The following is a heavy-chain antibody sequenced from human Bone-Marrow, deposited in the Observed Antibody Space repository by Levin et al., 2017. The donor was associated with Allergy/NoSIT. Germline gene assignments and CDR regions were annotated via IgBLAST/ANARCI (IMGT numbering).Heavy chain of an antibody. Sequence: PGGSLRLSCAASGFTLSDYYMSWIRQAPGKGLEWVSYISSRGTTMYLADSVKGRFTISRDNAKHSLSLQMNSLRADDTAVYYCARDMNKAHYNYGLDVWGQGTTVTVSS. CDR3: ARDMNKAHYNYGLDV. CDR1: GFTLSDYY. CDR2: ISSRGTTM. V-gene: IGHV3-11*01. D-gene: IGHD1/OR15-1a*01. J-gene: IGHJ6*02.